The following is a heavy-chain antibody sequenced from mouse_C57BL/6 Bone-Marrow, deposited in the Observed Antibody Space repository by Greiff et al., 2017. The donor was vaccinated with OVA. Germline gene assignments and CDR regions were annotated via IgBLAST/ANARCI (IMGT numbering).Heavy chain of an antibody. J-gene: IGHJ3*01. CDR3: ARDGGNYVTWFAY. V-gene: IGHV3-6*01. CDR1: GYSITSGYY. CDR2: ISYDGSN. D-gene: IGHD1-1*02. Sequence: ESGPGLVKPSQSLSLTCSVTGYSITSGYYWNWIRQFPANKLEWMGYISYDGSNNYNPSLKNRISITRDTSKNQFFLKLNSVTTEDTATYYCARDGGNYVTWFAYWGQGTLVTVSA.